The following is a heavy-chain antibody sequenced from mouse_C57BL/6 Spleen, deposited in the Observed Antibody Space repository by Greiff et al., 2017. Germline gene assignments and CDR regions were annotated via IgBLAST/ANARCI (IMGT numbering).Heavy chain of an antibody. CDR2: INPNNGGT. V-gene: IGHV1-22*01. J-gene: IGHJ1*03. Sequence: VQLKESGPELVKPGASVKMSCKASGYTFTDYNMHWVKQSHGKSLEWIGYINPNNGGTSYNQKFKGQATLTVNKSSSTAYMELRSLTSEDSAVYYCAPIYYDYAYWYFDVWGTGTTVTVSS. D-gene: IGHD2-4*01. CDR1: GYTFTDYN. CDR3: APIYYDYAYWYFDV.